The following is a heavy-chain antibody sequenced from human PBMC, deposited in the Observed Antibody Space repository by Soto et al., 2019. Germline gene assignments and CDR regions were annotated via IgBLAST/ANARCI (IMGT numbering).Heavy chain of an antibody. Sequence: QVQLVESGGGVVQPGRSLRLSCAASGFTFSSYGMHWVRQAPGKGLEWVAVIWYDGSNKYYADSVKGRFTISRDNSKNTLYLNMKSLRAEDTAVYYCARDNMVTYSYYYGMDVWGQGTTVTVSS. V-gene: IGHV3-33*01. CDR1: GFTFSSYG. D-gene: IGHD5-18*01. J-gene: IGHJ6*02. CDR3: ARDNMVTYSYYYGMDV. CDR2: IWYDGSNK.